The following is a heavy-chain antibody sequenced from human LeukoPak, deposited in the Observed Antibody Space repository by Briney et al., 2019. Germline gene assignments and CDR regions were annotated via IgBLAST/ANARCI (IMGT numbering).Heavy chain of an antibody. J-gene: IGHJ5*02. CDR3: ARRVDYDILTGYSGRQNNWFDP. CDR2: INHSGST. V-gene: IGHV4-34*01. CDR1: GGSISSYY. D-gene: IGHD3-9*01. Sequence: SETLSLTCTVSGGSISSYYWSWIRQPPGKGLEWIGEINHSGSTNYNPSLKSRVTISVDTSKNQFSLKLSSVTAADTAVYYCARRVDYDILTGYSGRQNNWFDPWGQGTLVTVSS.